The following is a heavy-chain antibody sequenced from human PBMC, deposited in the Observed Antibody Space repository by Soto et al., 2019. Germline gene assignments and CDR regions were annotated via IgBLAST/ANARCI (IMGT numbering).Heavy chain of an antibody. CDR1: GFTFDDYA. CDR3: AKDPYYDFWSGSRNWFDP. D-gene: IGHD3-3*01. V-gene: IGHV3-9*01. J-gene: IGHJ5*02. Sequence: EVQLVESGGGLVQPGRSLRLSCAASGFTFDDYAMHWVRQAPGKGLEWVSGISWNSGSIGYADSVKGRFTISRDNAKNSLYLQMNSLRAEDTALYYCAKDPYYDFWSGSRNWFDPWGQGTLVTVSS. CDR2: ISWNSGSI.